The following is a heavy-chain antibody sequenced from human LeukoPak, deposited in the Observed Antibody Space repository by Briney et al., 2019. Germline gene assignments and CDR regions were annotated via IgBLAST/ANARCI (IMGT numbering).Heavy chain of an antibody. D-gene: IGHD6-19*01. J-gene: IGHJ5*02. CDR1: GDSISGGSYY. CDR3: ARGVPTSGWFVYNWFDP. CDR2: IYTSGST. V-gene: IGHV4-61*02. Sequence: PSETLSLTCTVSGDSISGGSYYWSWLRQPAGKGLEWIGRIYTSGSTSYNPSLESRVTMSVDTSKNQFSLKLTSVTAADTAVYYCARGVPTSGWFVYNWFDPWGQGTLVTVSS.